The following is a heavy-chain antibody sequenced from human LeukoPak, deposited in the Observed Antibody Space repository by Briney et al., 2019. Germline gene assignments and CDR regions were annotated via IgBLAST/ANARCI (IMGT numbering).Heavy chain of an antibody. D-gene: IGHD3-22*01. CDR1: GYTFTSYG. J-gene: IGHJ4*02. CDR3: ARVLLSRSMIVVVITPFDY. Sequence: ASVKVSCKASGYTFTSYGISWVRQAPGQGLEWMGWISAYNGNTNYAQKFQGRVTMTTDTSTSTAYMELRSLRSDDTAVYYCARVLLSRSMIVVVITPFDYWGQGTLVTVS. V-gene: IGHV1-18*01. CDR2: ISAYNGNT.